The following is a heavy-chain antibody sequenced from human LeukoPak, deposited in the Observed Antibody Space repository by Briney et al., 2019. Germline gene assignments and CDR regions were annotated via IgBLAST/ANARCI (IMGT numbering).Heavy chain of an antibody. D-gene: IGHD3-22*01. CDR1: GLTFNDYW. CDR2: IKQDKRKT. CDR3: ARNAYGSGYGGFDI. J-gene: IGHJ6*01. Sequence: PGGSLRLSCTASGLTFNDYWMTWVRQAPGKGLEWVAKIKQDKRKTQYVDSVRGRFTISRDNAKQSLFLQMDNLRGEDTAVHFCARNAYGSGYGGFDIWGEGNMVSVSS. V-gene: IGHV3-7*01.